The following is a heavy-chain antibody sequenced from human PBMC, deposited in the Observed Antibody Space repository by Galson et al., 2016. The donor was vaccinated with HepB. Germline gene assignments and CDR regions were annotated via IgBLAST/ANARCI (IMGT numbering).Heavy chain of an antibody. Sequence: SLRLSCATSGFIFSDYYMDWVRQAPGKGLEWVARSRNKPSSYTTEYAASVEGRFTISRDESKNSLYLQMSSLKTEDTAVYYCTRAGTSTRYFDNWGQGTRVTVSS. V-gene: IGHV3-72*01. CDR1: GFIFSDYY. CDR2: SRNKPSSYTT. CDR3: TRAGTSTRYFDN. J-gene: IGHJ3*02. D-gene: IGHD2/OR15-2a*01.